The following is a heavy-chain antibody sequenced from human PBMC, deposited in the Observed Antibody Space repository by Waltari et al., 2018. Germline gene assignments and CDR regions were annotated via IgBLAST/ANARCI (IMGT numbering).Heavy chain of an antibody. V-gene: IGHV1-18*01. Sequence: QLVQSGPEVKRPGASVKVSCKGSGYIFSNYGITWVRKAPGQGLEWMGWNNPYNGDTKYEQNLQGRVTMTTDTSTTPAYMEVRSLRSDDTAIYYCARDDVDSSNFGGFWGQGTLVTVSS. D-gene: IGHD6-13*01. J-gene: IGHJ4*02. CDR2: NNPYNGDT. CDR1: GYIFSNYG. CDR3: ARDDVDSSNFGGF.